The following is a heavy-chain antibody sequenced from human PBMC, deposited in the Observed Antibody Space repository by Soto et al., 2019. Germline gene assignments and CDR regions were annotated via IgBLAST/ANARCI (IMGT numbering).Heavy chain of an antibody. D-gene: IGHD5-12*01. Sequence: SETLSLTCTVSGGSISSSSYYWGWIRQPPGKGLEWIGSIYYSGSTYYNPSLKSRVTISVDTSKNQFSLKLSSVTAADTAVYYCARVGEATILHYYYYGMDVWGQGTTVTVSS. J-gene: IGHJ6*02. CDR1: GGSISSSSYY. CDR2: IYYSGST. V-gene: IGHV4-39*01. CDR3: ARVGEATILHYYYYGMDV.